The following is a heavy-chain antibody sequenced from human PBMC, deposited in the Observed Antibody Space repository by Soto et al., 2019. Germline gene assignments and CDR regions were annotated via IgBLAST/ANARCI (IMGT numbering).Heavy chain of an antibody. CDR2: IIPIFGTA. CDR1: GGTFSSYA. Sequence: QVQLVQSGAEAKKPGSSVKVSCKASGGTFSSYAISWVRQAPGQGLEWMGGIIPIFGTANYAQKFQGRVTLTADESTSTAYMELSRLRCEDTAVYYCASHTYYYDSSGYNTQDLGHYGMDVCGQGTTVTVSS. V-gene: IGHV1-69*01. D-gene: IGHD3-22*01. CDR3: ASHTYYYDSSGYNTQDLGHYGMDV. J-gene: IGHJ6*02.